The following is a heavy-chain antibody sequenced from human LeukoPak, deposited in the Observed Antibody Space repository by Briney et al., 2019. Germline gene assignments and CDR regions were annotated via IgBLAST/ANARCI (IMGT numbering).Heavy chain of an antibody. CDR3: ARDRDSYSGSYDTFDI. J-gene: IGHJ3*02. Sequence: GGSLRLSCAASGFTFSSYAMHWVRQAPGKGLEWVAVISYDGSNKYYADSVKGRFTISRDNSKNTVYLQMNSLRAEDTAVYYCARDRDSYSGSYDTFDIWGQGTMVTVSS. CDR1: GFTFSSYA. D-gene: IGHD1-26*01. V-gene: IGHV3-30*04. CDR2: ISYDGSNK.